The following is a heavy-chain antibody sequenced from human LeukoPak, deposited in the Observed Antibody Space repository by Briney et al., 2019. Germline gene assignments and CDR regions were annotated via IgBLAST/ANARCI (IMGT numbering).Heavy chain of an antibody. CDR3: ARRSWAARDAFDI. V-gene: IGHV4-59*01. J-gene: IGHJ3*02. Sequence: SETLSLTCSVSGGSISSDNWNWIRQPPGKGLEWIGYIYYSGSTYYNPSLKSRVTISVDMSKNQFSLKLSSVTTADTAVYYCARRSWAARDAFDIWGQGTTVTVSS. CDR1: GGSISSDN. CDR2: IYYSGST. D-gene: IGHD3-16*01.